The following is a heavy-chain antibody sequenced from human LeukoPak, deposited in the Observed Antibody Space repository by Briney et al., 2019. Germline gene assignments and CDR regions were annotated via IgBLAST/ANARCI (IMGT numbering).Heavy chain of an antibody. CDR2: IYYSGST. CDR1: GGSISSSSYY. Sequence: SETLSLTCTVSGGSISSSSYYWGWIRQPPGKGLEWIGCIYYSGSTYYSPSLKSRVTISVDTSKNQFSPMLSSVTAADTAVYYCASGHYESSGYLDYWGQGTLVTVSS. CDR3: ASGHYESSGYLDY. J-gene: IGHJ4*02. V-gene: IGHV4-39*01. D-gene: IGHD3-22*01.